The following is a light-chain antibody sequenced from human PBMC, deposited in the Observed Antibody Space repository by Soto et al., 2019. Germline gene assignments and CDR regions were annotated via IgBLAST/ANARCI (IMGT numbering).Light chain of an antibody. CDR3: SSHTSTTLVV. J-gene: IGLJ2*01. CDR1: NSDIGAYNY. CDR2: DVS. V-gene: IGLV2-14*03. Sequence: QSALTQPASVSGSPGQSITISCAGTNSDIGAYNYVSWYQQHPGKYPKLMIHDVSNRPSGVPNRFSGYKSGNTASLTISGLQAEDAADYYCSSHTSTTLVVFGGGTMLTVL.